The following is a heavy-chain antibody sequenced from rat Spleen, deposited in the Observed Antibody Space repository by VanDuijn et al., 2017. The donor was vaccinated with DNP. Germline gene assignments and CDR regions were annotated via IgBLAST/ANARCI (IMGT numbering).Heavy chain of an antibody. CDR1: GFTFSDYN. D-gene: IGHD1-11*01. Sequence: EVQLVESGGGLVQPGRSLKLSCAASGFTFSDYNMAWVRQAPKKGLEWVATINYDGSRTYYRDSVRGRFTVSRDDATSTLYLQMNSLRSEDTATYYCARDNYGGYYWGHGVMVTVSS. J-gene: IGHJ2*01. CDR2: INYDGSRT. V-gene: IGHV5-7*01. CDR3: ARDNYGGYY.